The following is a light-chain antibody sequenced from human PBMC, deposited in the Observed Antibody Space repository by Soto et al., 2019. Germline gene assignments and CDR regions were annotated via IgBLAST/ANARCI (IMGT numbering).Light chain of an antibody. J-gene: IGKJ5*01. V-gene: IGKV3-20*01. Sequence: EIVLTQSPVTLSLSPGERGTRSCRASQSVRNNYLAWYQHKPGQAPRLLISGASNRATGIPDRFSGSGSGTDFTLTISRLEPEDFALYYCQQYGGSPMTFGQGTRLEIK. CDR3: QQYGGSPMT. CDR1: QSVRNNY. CDR2: GAS.